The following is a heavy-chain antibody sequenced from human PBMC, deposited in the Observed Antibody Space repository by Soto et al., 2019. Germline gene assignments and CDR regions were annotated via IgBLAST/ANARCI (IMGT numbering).Heavy chain of an antibody. J-gene: IGHJ4*02. CDR1: GYTFTSYG. D-gene: IGHD3-10*01. CDR2: ISAYNGNT. Sequence: QVQLVQSGAEVKKPGASVKVSCKASGYTFTSYGISWVRQAPGQGLEWMGWISAYNGNTNYAQKLQGRVTMTTDTSTSTDYMELRSLRSDDTAVYYCARDPKYYGSGRKFDYWGQGTLVTVSS. V-gene: IGHV1-18*01. CDR3: ARDPKYYGSGRKFDY.